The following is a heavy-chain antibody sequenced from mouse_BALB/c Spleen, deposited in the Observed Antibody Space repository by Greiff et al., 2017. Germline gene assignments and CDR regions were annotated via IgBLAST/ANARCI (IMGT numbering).Heavy chain of an antibody. D-gene: IGHD2-1*01. CDR3: ARDDGNYPHYYAMDY. CDR2: ISYDGSN. CDR1: GYSITSGYY. V-gene: IGHV3-6*02. J-gene: IGHJ4*01. Sequence: DVKLVESGPGLVKPSQSLSLTCSVTGYSITSGYYWNWIRQFPGNKLEWMGYISYDGSNNYNPSLKNRISITRDTSKNQFFLKLNSVTTEDTATYYCARDDGNYPHYYAMDYWGQGTSVTVSS.